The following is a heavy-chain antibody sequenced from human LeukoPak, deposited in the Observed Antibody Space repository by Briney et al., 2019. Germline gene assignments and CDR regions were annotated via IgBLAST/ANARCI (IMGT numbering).Heavy chain of an antibody. V-gene: IGHV3-7*01. CDR1: GFTFSSYW. CDR3: ARADSSIAARLSRSSIFNYYYYMDV. J-gene: IGHJ6*03. CDR2: IKQDGSEK. D-gene: IGHD6-6*01. Sequence: GGSLRLSCAASGFTFSSYWMSWVRQAPGKGLEWVANIKQDGSEKYVDSVKGRFTISRDNAKNSLYLQMNSLRAEDTAVYYCARADSSIAARLSRSSIFNYYYYMDVWGKGTTVTVSS.